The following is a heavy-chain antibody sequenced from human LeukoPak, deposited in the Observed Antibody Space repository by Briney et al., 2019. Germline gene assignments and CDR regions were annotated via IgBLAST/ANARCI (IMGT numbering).Heavy chain of an antibody. J-gene: IGHJ4*02. V-gene: IGHV1-18*01. CDR1: GYTFTSSG. D-gene: IGHD5-12*01. Sequence: ASVKVSCKASGYTFTSSGIKWVRQAPGQGLEWMGWIGAYNGNTNYAQNFQGRVTMTIDTSTSTGYMDLRSLRYDDTAVYFCARGSSGYSSDDAASDYWGQGTLVTVSS. CDR2: IGAYNGNT. CDR3: ARGSSGYSSDDAASDY.